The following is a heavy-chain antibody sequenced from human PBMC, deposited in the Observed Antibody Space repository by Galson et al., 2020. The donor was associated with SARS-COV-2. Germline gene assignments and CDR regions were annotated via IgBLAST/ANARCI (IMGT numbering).Heavy chain of an antibody. Sequence: GGSLRLSCAASGFTFSNYVMHWVRQAPGKGPEWVAVISSDGSISFYADSLKGRFTISRDNSKSTLYLQMKSLRAEDTAVYYCARGGEWELPYYFDDWGQGTLVTVSS. CDR1: GFTFSNYV. V-gene: IGHV3-30*04. J-gene: IGHJ4*02. D-gene: IGHD1-26*01. CDR2: ISSDGSIS. CDR3: ARGGEWELPYYFDD.